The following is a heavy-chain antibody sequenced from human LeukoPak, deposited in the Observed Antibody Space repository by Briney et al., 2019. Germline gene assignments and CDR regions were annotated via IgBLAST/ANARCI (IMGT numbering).Heavy chain of an antibody. Sequence: SETLSLTCAVYGGSFSGYYWSWIRQPPGKGLEWIGEINHSGSTNYNPSLKSRVTISVDTSKNQFSLKLSSVTAADTAVYYCARHREFQDNFDYWGQGTLVTVSS. J-gene: IGHJ4*02. CDR1: GGSFSGYY. D-gene: IGHD2-15*01. CDR2: INHSGST. CDR3: ARHREFQDNFDY. V-gene: IGHV4-34*01.